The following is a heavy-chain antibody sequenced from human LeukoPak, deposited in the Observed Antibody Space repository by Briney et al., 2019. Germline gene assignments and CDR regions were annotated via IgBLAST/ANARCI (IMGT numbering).Heavy chain of an antibody. J-gene: IGHJ3*02. CDR2: ISWNSGSI. CDR3: AKETHSTMVPGYAFDI. V-gene: IGHV3-9*01. D-gene: IGHD2-8*01. CDR1: GFTFDDYA. Sequence: PGGSLRLSCAASGFTFDDYAMHWVRQAPGKGLEWVSGISWNSGSIGYADSVKGRFTISRDNAKNSVYLQMDSLRAEDTALYYCAKETHSTMVPGYAFDIWGQGTMVTVSS.